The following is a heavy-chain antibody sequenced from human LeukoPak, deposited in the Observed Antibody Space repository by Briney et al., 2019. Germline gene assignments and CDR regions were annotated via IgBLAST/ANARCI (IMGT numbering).Heavy chain of an antibody. V-gene: IGHV3-48*03. J-gene: IGHJ3*02. Sequence: PGGSLRLSCAASGFTFSSYEMNWVRQAPGKGLEWVSYISNSGGTIYYADSVKGRFTISRDNAKNSLYLQMNSLRAEDTAVYYCARGGYYDIGGGDAFDIWGQGTMVSVSS. CDR2: ISNSGGTI. D-gene: IGHD3-22*01. CDR1: GFTFSSYE. CDR3: ARGGYYDIGGGDAFDI.